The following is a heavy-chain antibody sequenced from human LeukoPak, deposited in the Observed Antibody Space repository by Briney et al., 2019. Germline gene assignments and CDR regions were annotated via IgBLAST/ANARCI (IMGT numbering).Heavy chain of an antibody. V-gene: IGHV3-74*01. Sequence: GESLKISCAGSRLTLSSYWMQWVRQAPGKGLVWVSRINGDGSITNYADSVKGRFTISRDNAKNTLFLQMDSLRDEDTAVYCCVRDLQDWGQGTLVTVSS. CDR3: VRDLQD. CDR1: RLTLSSYW. CDR2: INGDGSIT. J-gene: IGHJ4*02.